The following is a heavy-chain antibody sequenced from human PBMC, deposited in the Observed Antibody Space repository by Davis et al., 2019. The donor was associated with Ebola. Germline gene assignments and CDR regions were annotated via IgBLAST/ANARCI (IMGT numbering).Heavy chain of an antibody. CDR3: TRGDGGAVVD. V-gene: IGHV3-15*07. J-gene: IGHJ4*02. Sequence: GGSLRLSCAASGFTFSNAWMNWVRQAPGKGLEWVGRIKSKTDGGTTDYAAPVKGRFTISRDNSKNTLYLQMNSLRAEDTAVYYCTRGDGGAVVDWGQGTLVTVS. CDR1: GFTFSNAW. CDR2: IKSKTDGGTT. D-gene: IGHD2-15*01.